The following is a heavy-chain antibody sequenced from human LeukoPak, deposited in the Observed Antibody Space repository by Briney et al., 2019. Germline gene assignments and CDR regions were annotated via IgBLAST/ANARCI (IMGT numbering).Heavy chain of an antibody. J-gene: IGHJ3*02. CDR2: ISSSSSYI. D-gene: IGHD3-9*01. V-gene: IGHV3-21*01. CDR3: ARDSDWDDAFDI. Sequence: GGSLRLSCAASGFTFSSYSMNWVRQAPGKGLEWVSSISSSSSYIYYADSAKGRFTISRDNAKNSLYLQMNSLRAEDTAVYYCARDSDWDDAFDIWGQGTMVTVSS. CDR1: GFTFSSYS.